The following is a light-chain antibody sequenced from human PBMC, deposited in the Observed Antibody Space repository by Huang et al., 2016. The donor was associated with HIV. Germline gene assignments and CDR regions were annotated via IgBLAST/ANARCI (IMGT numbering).Light chain of an antibody. CDR3: QQRGNSFLT. CDR1: QSVSSY. Sequence: EIVLTQSPATLSLSPGERATLSCRASQSVSSYLAWYQQKPGQAPRLLIYDASNRATGIPARFSGSGSGTDFTLTISSLEPEDFAVYYCQQRGNSFLTFGGGTKVEIK. CDR2: DAS. V-gene: IGKV3-11*01. J-gene: IGKJ4*01.